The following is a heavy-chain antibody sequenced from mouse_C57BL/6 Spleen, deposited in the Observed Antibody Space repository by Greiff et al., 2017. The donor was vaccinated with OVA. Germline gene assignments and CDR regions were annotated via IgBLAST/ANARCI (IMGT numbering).Heavy chain of an antibody. CDR2: INYDGSST. J-gene: IGHJ2*01. D-gene: IGHD1-1*01. V-gene: IGHV5-16*01. CDR1: GFTFSDYY. Sequence: EVKLMESEGGLVQPGSSMKLSCTASGFTFSDYYMAWVRQVPEKGLEWVANINYDGSSTYYLDSLKSRFIISRDNAKNILYLQMSSLKSEDTATYYCARAGRGYFDYWGQGTTLTVSS. CDR3: ARAGRGYFDY.